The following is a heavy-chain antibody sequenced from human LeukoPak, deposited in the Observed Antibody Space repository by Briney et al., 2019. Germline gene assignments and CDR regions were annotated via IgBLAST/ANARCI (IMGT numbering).Heavy chain of an antibody. CDR3: ARHEYCSGGSCYLNWFDP. J-gene: IGHJ5*02. V-gene: IGHV5-51*01. CDR1: GYSFTSYW. Sequence: GESPKISCKGSGYSFTSYWIGWVRQIPGEGLEWRGIIYPGDSDTRYSPSYQGQVTISAEKSISTAYLQWSSLKASDTAMYYCARHEYCSGGSCYLNWFDPWGQGTLVTVSS. D-gene: IGHD2-15*01. CDR2: IYPGDSDT.